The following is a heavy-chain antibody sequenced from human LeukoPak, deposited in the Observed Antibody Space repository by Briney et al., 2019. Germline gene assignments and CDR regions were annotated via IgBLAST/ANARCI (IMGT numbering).Heavy chain of an antibody. CDR1: GGSFSGYY. D-gene: IGHD3-9*01. CDR3: ARGPQTYYDILTGLSF. Sequence: PSETLSLICAVYGGSFSGYYWSWIRQPPGKGLEWIGEINHSGSTNYNPSLKSRVTISGDTSKKQFSLKLSSVTAADTAVYYCARGPQTYYDILTGLSFWGQGTLVTVSS. V-gene: IGHV4-34*01. J-gene: IGHJ4*02. CDR2: INHSGST.